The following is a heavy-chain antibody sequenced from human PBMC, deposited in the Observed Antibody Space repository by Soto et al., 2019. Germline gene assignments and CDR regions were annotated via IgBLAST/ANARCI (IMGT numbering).Heavy chain of an antibody. Sequence: SETLTFTCSDSGGSINSGGYFWSWIRQHPGKGLECIGYIYHSGITYYNPSLKSRVTISVDTSKNEFSLQLRSVTAADTAVYFCASFHYTSAGWFDPWGQGTLVTVSS. CDR3: ASFHYTSAGWFDP. J-gene: IGHJ5*02. CDR1: GGSINSGGYF. V-gene: IGHV4-31*03. D-gene: IGHD3-10*01. CDR2: IYHSGIT.